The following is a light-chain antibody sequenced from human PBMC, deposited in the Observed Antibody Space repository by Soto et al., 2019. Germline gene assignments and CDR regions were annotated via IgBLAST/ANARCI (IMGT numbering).Light chain of an antibody. Sequence: QSALTQPASVSGSPGQSITISCTGTSSDVGAYNFVSWHQQHPGKAPKLMIYNVYDRPSGISYRFSGSKSGNTASLTISGLXGEDXADYYCSAYTVSRTYVFGTGTKVTVL. J-gene: IGLJ1*01. CDR1: SSDVGAYNF. V-gene: IGLV2-14*03. CDR2: NVY. CDR3: SAYTVSRTYV.